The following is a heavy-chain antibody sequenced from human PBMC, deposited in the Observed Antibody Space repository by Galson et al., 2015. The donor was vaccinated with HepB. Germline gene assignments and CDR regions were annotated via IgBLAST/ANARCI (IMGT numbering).Heavy chain of an antibody. V-gene: IGHV1-24*01. CDR3: ATDSTLRRYYYDSSGEGYYGMDV. D-gene: IGHD3-22*01. CDR1: GYTLTELS. CDR2: FDPEDGET. J-gene: IGHJ6*02. Sequence: SVKVSCKVSGYTLTELSMHWVRQAPGKGLEWMGGFDPEDGETIYAQKFQGRVTMTEDTSTDTAYMELSSLRSEDTAVYYCATDSTLRRYYYDSSGEGYYGMDVWGQGTTVTVSS.